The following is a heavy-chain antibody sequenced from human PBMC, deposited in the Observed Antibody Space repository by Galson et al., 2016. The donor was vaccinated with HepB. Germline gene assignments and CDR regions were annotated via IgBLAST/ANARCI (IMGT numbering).Heavy chain of an antibody. CDR1: GFIFSSYG. Sequence: SLRLSCAASGFIFSSYGMHWVRQAPGKGLEWVSGMSFDGTNKYYAGSVKGRFTISRDKSKNTLYLRMNSLRAEDTAVYYCAKDLWADYDGSGRDTQKYGMDVWGHGTTVIVSS. D-gene: IGHD3-10*01. CDR3: AKDLWADYDGSGRDTQKYGMDV. CDR2: MSFDGTNK. J-gene: IGHJ6*02. V-gene: IGHV3-30*18.